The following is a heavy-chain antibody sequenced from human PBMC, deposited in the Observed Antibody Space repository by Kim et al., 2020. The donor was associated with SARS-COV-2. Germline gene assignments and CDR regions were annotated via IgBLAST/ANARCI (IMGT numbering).Heavy chain of an antibody. CDR1: GGSLNGFH. D-gene: IGHD3-10*01. Sequence: SETLSLTCTVSGGSLNGFHWSWLRQSPGKGLEWIGCVYYTGRTNYNPSLKSRVTISVDTSKKQFSPRLTSVTAADTAVYYCAKNGGVRGLESPLWVSYF. J-gene: IGHJ4*01. CDR2: VYYTGRT. V-gene: IGHV4-59*01. CDR3: AKNGGVRGLESPLWVSYF.